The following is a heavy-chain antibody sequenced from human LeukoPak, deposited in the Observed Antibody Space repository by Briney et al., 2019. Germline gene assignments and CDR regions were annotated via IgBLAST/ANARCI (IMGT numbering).Heavy chain of an antibody. CDR2: ISSSSFKI. CDR3: AKRGVVIRVILVGFHKEDYYCYS. D-gene: IGHD3-22*01. Sequence: GGSLRLSCAASEFTSVRYAMNWVRQAQGKGLEWVSYISSSSFKIGYADSVKGRFTISRDNPKNTMFLQMNSLRAEDTAVYFCAKRGVVIRVILVGFHKEDYYCYSWGQGALVTVSS. J-gene: IGHJ4*02. V-gene: IGHV3-48*01. CDR1: EFTSVRYA.